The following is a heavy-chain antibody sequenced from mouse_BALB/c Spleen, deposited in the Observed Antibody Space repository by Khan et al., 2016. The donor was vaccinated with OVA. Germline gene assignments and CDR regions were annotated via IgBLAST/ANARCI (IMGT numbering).Heavy chain of an antibody. CDR3: ARGYCFAY. Sequence: EVQLQESGGGLVRPGGSLKLSCAASGFTFSNSAMSWVRQSPEKRLVWVASISSDDSTSYFDRVKGRFTISSDNARNILYLQLSTLRAEDTAIYYCARGYCFAYWGQGTLVTVSA. V-gene: IGHV5-6-5*01. J-gene: IGHJ3*01. CDR1: GFTFSNSA. CDR2: ISSDDST.